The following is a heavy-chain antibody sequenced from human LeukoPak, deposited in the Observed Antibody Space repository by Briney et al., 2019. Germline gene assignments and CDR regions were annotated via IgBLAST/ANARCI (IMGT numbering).Heavy chain of an antibody. J-gene: IGHJ6*02. D-gene: IGHD6-19*01. Sequence: GRSLRLSCAASGFTFGSYAMHWVRQAPGKGLEWVAVISYDGSNKYYADSVKGRFTISRDNSKNTLYLQTNSLRAEDTAVYYCARDLRAGTIYYYYYYGMDVWGQGTTVTVSS. CDR1: GFTFGSYA. CDR2: ISYDGSNK. CDR3: ARDLRAGTIYYYYYYGMDV. V-gene: IGHV3-30*04.